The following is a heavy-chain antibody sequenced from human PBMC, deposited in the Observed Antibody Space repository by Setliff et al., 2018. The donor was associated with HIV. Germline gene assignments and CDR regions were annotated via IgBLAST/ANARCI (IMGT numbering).Heavy chain of an antibody. Sequence: SETLSLTCTVSGGSISSDYWGWIRQAPGKGLEWIGNIYYSGTTFYNPSLKSRVSISVDTSGNEFSLKLTSVTAADTAVYYCAREFSSSSFDQWGQGTLVTVSS. CDR2: IYYSGTT. CDR1: GGSISSDY. CDR3: AREFSSSSFDQ. J-gene: IGHJ4*02. V-gene: IGHV4-39*02. D-gene: IGHD6-6*01.